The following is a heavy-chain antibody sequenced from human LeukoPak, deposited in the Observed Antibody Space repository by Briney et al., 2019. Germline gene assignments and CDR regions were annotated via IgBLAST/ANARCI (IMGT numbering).Heavy chain of an antibody. Sequence: GASVKVSCKAAAYTFINYGISWVRQAPGQGLEWMGWISADNGNTRYGEQFQGRITMTTDTSTNTAYMELGSLRSDDTAVYYCARAARSTLGFDPWGQGTLVTVSS. CDR2: ISADNGNT. CDR1: AYTFINYG. J-gene: IGHJ5*02. V-gene: IGHV1-18*01. CDR3: ARAARSTLGFDP. D-gene: IGHD1-26*01.